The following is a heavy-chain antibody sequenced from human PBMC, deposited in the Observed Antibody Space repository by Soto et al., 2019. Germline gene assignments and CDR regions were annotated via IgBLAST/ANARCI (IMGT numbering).Heavy chain of an antibody. CDR1: GGSISSSSYY. V-gene: IGHV4-39*02. CDR2: IYYSGST. J-gene: IGHJ4*02. D-gene: IGHD4-17*01. Sequence: ALETLSLTCTVSGGSISSSSYYWGWIRQPPGKGLEWIGSIYYSGSTYYNPSLKSRVTISVDTSKNQFSLKLSSVTAADTAVYYCARDYGDYARDYWGQGTLVTVSS. CDR3: ARDYGDYARDY.